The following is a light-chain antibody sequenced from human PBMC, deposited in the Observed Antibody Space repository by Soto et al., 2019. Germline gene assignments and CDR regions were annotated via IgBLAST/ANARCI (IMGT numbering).Light chain of an antibody. CDR2: GNT. J-gene: IGLJ2*01. Sequence: QSLLTQPPSVSGAPGQRVTISCTGSSSNIGAGYDVQWYQQLPGTAPKLLIYGNTNRPSGVPDRFSASKSGTSASLAITGLQAEDEVDYYCQSYDRTLSGVVFGGGTKLTVL. V-gene: IGLV1-40*01. CDR3: QSYDRTLSGVV. CDR1: SSNIGAGYD.